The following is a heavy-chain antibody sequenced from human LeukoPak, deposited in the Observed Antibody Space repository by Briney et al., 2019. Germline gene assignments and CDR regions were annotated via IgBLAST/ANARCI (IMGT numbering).Heavy chain of an antibody. CDR1: GFTFSTFW. CDR3: ARDTIVVVPPARRLDH. J-gene: IGHJ4*02. D-gene: IGHD2-2*01. Sequence: PGGSLRLSCAASGFTFSTFWMTWFRQAPGKGLEGVAGKKYDGSEKYYVDSVKGRFTISRDNAKNSLYLQMNSLRAEDTAVYYCARDTIVVVPPARRLDHWGQGTLVTVSS. V-gene: IGHV3-7*01. CDR2: KKYDGSEK.